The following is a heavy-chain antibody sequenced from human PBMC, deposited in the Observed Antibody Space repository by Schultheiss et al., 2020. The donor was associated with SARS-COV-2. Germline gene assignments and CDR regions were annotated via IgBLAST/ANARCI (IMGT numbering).Heavy chain of an antibody. CDR1: GGSFSGYY. CDR3: ALLYYDFWSGYQFDY. CDR2: INHSGST. Sequence: SETLSLTCAVYGGSFSGYYWSWIRQPPGKGLEWIGEINHSGSTNYNPSLKSRVTISVDTSKNQFSLKLSSVTAADTAVYYCALLYYDFWSGYQFDYWGQGTLVTVSS. V-gene: IGHV4-34*01. J-gene: IGHJ4*02. D-gene: IGHD3-3*01.